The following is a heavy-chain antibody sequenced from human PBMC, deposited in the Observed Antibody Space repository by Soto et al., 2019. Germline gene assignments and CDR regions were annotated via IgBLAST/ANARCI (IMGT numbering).Heavy chain of an antibody. CDR2: ISSSSSYI. CDR3: AREIFGYSSYNFDY. D-gene: IGHD3-3*01. J-gene: IGHJ4*02. CDR1: GXTFSSYR. Sequence: GSLRLSCAASGXTFSSYRMNWVRQAPGKGLEWVSSISSSSSYIYYADSVKGRFTISRDNAKNSLYLQMNSLRAEDTAVYYCAREIFGYSSYNFDYWGQGTLVTVS. V-gene: IGHV3-21*01.